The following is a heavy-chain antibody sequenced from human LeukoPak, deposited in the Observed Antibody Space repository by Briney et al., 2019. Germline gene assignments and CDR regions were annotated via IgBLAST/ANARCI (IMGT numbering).Heavy chain of an antibody. D-gene: IGHD3-22*01. V-gene: IGHV3-21*01. CDR3: ARDYYDSSGLLPLFDY. J-gene: IGHJ4*02. CDR1: GFTFSSYS. Sequence: GGSLRLSCAASGFTFSSYSMNWVRQAPGKGLEWVSSISSSGSYIYYADSVKGRFTISRDNAKNSLYLQMNSLRAEDTAVYYCARDYYDSSGLLPLFDYWGQGTLVTVSS. CDR2: ISSSGSYI.